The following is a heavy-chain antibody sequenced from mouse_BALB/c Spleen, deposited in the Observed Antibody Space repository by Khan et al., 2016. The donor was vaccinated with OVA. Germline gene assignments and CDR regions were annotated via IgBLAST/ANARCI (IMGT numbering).Heavy chain of an antibody. CDR3: AGLAYYYNSEGFAY. CDR1: GFTFSTYG. Sequence: EVELVESGGDFVRPGGSLKLSCAASGFTFSTYGMSWVRQTPDKRLEWVATINTGGAYNYYPDTVKGRFTISRDNAKNTLYLQLSSLKSEDTAIYYCAGLAYYYNSEGFAYWGRGTLVTVSA. V-gene: IGHV5-6*01. J-gene: IGHJ3*01. CDR2: INTGGAYN. D-gene: IGHD1-1*01.